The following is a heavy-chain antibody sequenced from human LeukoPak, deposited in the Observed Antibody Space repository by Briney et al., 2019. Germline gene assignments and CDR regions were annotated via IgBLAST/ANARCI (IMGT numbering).Heavy chain of an antibody. CDR3: VRTGGNYYYGMDV. Sequence: GGSLRLSCAASGFTFDDYAMHWVRQTPGKGLEWVSGISWNSGSIGYADSVKGRFTISRDNAKNSLYLQMNSLGAEDTALYYCVRTGGNYYYGMDVWGQGTTVTVS. J-gene: IGHJ6*02. CDR1: GFTFDDYA. V-gene: IGHV3-9*01. D-gene: IGHD1-26*01. CDR2: ISWNSGSI.